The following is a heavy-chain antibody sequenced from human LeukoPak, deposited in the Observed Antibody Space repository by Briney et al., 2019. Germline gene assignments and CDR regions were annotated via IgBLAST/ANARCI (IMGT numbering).Heavy chain of an antibody. D-gene: IGHD3-10*01. CDR1: GYTFTSYG. V-gene: IGHV1-69*06. CDR3: ATYYGSGSYTKVYYYYYYMDV. J-gene: IGHJ6*03. CDR2: IIPIFGTA. Sequence: ASVKVSCKASGYTFTSYGISWVRQAPGQGLEWMGGIIPIFGTANYAQKFQGRVTITADKSTSTAYMELSSLRSEDTAVYYCATYYGSGSYTKVYYYYYYMDVWGKGTTVTVSS.